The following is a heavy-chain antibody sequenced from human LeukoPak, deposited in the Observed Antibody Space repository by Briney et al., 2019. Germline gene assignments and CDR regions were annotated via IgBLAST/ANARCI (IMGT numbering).Heavy chain of an antibody. V-gene: IGHV3-21*01. Sequence: GGSQRLSCAASGFTFSSYSMNWVRQAPGKGLEWVSSISSSSSYIYYADSVKGRFTISRDNAKNSLYLQMNSLRAEDTAVYYCARDLPGIAAAGPFDYWGQGTLVTVSS. J-gene: IGHJ4*02. CDR3: ARDLPGIAAAGPFDY. D-gene: IGHD6-13*01. CDR2: ISSSSSYI. CDR1: GFTFSSYS.